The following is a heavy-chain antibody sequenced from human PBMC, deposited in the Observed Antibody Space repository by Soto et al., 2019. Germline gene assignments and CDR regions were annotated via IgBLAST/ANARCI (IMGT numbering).Heavy chain of an antibody. J-gene: IGHJ3*02. Sequence: EVQLVESGGGLVQPGGSLRLSCAASGFTFSSYWMSWVRQAPGKGLEWVANIKQDGSEKYYVDSVKGRFTISRDNAKNSLYLQMNSLRAEDTAVYYCARGIVVVVADNAFDIWGQGTMVTVSS. CDR2: IKQDGSEK. D-gene: IGHD2-15*01. V-gene: IGHV3-7*01. CDR3: ARGIVVVVADNAFDI. CDR1: GFTFSSYW.